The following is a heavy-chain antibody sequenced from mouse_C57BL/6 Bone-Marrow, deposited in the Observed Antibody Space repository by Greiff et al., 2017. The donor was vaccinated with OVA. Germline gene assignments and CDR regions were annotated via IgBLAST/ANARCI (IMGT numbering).Heavy chain of an antibody. V-gene: IGHV1-63*01. CDR3: ARSDYDGFAY. D-gene: IGHD2-4*01. CDR1: GYTFTNYW. Sequence: VQVVESGAELVRPGTSVKMSCKASGYTFTNYWIGWAKQRPGHGLEWIGDIYPGGGYTNYNEKFKGKATLTADKSSSTAYMQFSSLTSEDSANYYCARSDYDGFAYWGQGTLVTVSA. J-gene: IGHJ3*01. CDR2: IYPGGGYT.